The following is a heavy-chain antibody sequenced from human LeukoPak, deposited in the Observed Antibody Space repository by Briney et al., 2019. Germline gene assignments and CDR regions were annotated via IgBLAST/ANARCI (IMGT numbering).Heavy chain of an antibody. V-gene: IGHV5-51*01. CDR2: IYPGDSDT. J-gene: IGHJ4*02. CDR1: GYTFTSYW. Sequence: GESLKISCKGSGYTFTSYWIGWVRQTRGKGLGWMGTIYPGDSDTRYSPSFQGQVTISADRSISTAYLQWSSLKASDTTMYYCARGNTIFGEFDYWGQGTLVTVSS. CDR3: ARGNTIFGEFDY. D-gene: IGHD3-3*01.